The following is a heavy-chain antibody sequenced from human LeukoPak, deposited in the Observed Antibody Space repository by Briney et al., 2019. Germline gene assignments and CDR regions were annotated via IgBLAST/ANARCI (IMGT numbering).Heavy chain of an antibody. CDR1: GDSVSTNSAA. CDR2: TYYRSKWYN. CDR3: ARDPRRVRSSGWYFDY. Sequence: SQTLSLTFAISGDSVSTNSAAWNWLRQSASRGLAWLGSTYYRSKWYNDYAVSVKSRITINPDTSKNQFSLQLNSVTPEDTAVYYCARDPRRVRSSGWYFDYWGQGTLVTVSS. J-gene: IGHJ4*02. D-gene: IGHD6-19*01. V-gene: IGHV6-1*01.